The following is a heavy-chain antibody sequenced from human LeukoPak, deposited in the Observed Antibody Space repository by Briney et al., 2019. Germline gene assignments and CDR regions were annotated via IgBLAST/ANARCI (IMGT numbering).Heavy chain of an antibody. CDR3: ARGDIVVVIYYFDY. Sequence: PGGSLRLSCAASGFTFSSYAMHWVRRAPGKGLEWVAVISYDGSNKYYADSVKGRFTISRDNSKNTLYLQMNSLRAEDTAVYYCARGDIVVVIYYFDYWGQGTLVTVSS. J-gene: IGHJ4*02. CDR1: GFTFSSYA. CDR2: ISYDGSNK. D-gene: IGHD2-2*01. V-gene: IGHV3-30*01.